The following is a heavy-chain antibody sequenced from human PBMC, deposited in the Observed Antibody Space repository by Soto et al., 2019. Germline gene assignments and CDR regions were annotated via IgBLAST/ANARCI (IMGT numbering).Heavy chain of an antibody. CDR3: ARPDNGGYPNYYYYGMDV. V-gene: IGHV1-69*06. CDR1: GGTFSSYA. J-gene: IGHJ6*02. CDR2: IIPIFGTA. D-gene: IGHD2-8*01. Sequence: SVKVSCKASGGTFSSYAISWVRQAPGQGLEWMGGIIPIFGTANYAQKFQGRVTITADKSTSTAYMELSSLRSEDTAVYYCARPDNGGYPNYYYYGMDVWGQGTTGTVS.